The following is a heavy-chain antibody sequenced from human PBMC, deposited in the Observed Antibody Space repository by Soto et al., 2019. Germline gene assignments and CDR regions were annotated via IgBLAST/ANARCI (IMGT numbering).Heavy chain of an antibody. J-gene: IGHJ4*02. CDR1: GFTFSSYA. CDR3: ARDLGPEYYDFWSDY. CDR2: ISCSGSSK. Sequence: PGGSLRLSCAASGFTFSSYAMSWVRQAPGKGLEWVSGISCSGSSKYYADSVKGRFTISRDNAKNSLYLQMNSLRAEDTAVYYCARDLGPEYYDFWSDYWGQGTLVTVSS. V-gene: IGHV3-23*01. D-gene: IGHD3-3*01.